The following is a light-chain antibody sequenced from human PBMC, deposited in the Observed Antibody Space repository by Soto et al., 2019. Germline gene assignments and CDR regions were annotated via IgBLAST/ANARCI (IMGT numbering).Light chain of an antibody. CDR1: QSISSY. J-gene: IGKJ1*01. CDR2: AAS. CDR3: QQSYTTPRT. V-gene: IGKV1-39*01. Sequence: DIQMTQSPSSLSASVGDGVTITCRASQSISSYLNWYQQKPGKAPKLLIYAASSLQSGVPSRFSGSGSGTDFTLTISSLQPEDFATYYCQQSYTTPRTFGQGTSVEIK.